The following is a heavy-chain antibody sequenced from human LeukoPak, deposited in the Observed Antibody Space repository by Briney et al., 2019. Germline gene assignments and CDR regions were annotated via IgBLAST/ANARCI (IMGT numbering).Heavy chain of an antibody. Sequence: GGSLRLSCAASGFTFSSYSMNWVRQAPGKGLEWVSSISSSSSYIYYADSVKGRFTISRDNAKNSLYLQMNSLRAEDTAEYYCARTERGYDILTGYYSGFDYWGQGTLVTVSS. V-gene: IGHV3-21*01. CDR1: GFTFSSYS. CDR3: ARTERGYDILTGYYSGFDY. J-gene: IGHJ4*02. D-gene: IGHD3-9*01. CDR2: ISSSSSYI.